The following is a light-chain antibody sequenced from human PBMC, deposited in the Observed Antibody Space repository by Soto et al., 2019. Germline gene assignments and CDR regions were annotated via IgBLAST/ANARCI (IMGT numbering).Light chain of an antibody. V-gene: IGKV3-20*01. CDR1: QSVSSSY. J-gene: IGKJ2*01. CDR3: QQYGSSPPYT. CDR2: GAS. Sequence: EIVLTQSPGTLSLSPGERATLSCRASQSVSSSYLAWYRQKPGQAPRLLIYGASSRATGIPDRFSGSGSGTDFTLTISRLVPEDFAVYYCQQYGSSPPYTFGQGTKLEIK.